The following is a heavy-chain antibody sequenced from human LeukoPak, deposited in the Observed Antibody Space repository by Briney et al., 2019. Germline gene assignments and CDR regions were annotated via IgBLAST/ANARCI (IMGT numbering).Heavy chain of an antibody. D-gene: IGHD1-26*01. Sequence: GGSLRLSCAASGFTFSSYDMNWVRQAPGKGPEWVSYISSRGTTMYYADSVKGRFTISRDNAKNFLYLQMSSLRAEDSALYYCVKDDSAFPSGSYDFWGQGVMVAVSS. J-gene: IGHJ4*02. V-gene: IGHV3-48*04. CDR1: GFTFSSYD. CDR2: ISSRGTTM. CDR3: VKDDSAFPSGSYDF.